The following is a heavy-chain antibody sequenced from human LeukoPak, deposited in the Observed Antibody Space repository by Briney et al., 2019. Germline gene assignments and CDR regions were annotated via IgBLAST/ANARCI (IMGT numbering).Heavy chain of an antibody. CDR2: INPNSGGT. CDR3: ARGYYDSSGYPTSVAFDI. J-gene: IGHJ3*02. CDR1: GYTFTGYY. V-gene: IGHV1-2*02. Sequence: ASVKVSCKASGYTFTGYYMHWVRQAPGQGLEWMGWINPNSGGTNYAQKFQGRVTMTRDTSISTAYMELSRLRSDDTAVYYCARGYYDSSGYPTSVAFDIWGQGTIVTVSS. D-gene: IGHD3-22*01.